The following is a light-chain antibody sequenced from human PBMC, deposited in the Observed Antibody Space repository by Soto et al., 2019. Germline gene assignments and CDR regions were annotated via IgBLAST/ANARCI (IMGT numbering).Light chain of an antibody. CDR2: GAS. CDR3: QQYGGSPIT. CDR1: QSVSSR. V-gene: IGKV3-20*01. J-gene: IGKJ5*01. Sequence: EIVLTQSPGTLSLSPGERATLSCRASQSVSSRLAWYQHKPGQAPRLLISGASSRATCIPDRFSGSGSGTDFTLTISRLEPGDFALYYCQQYGGSPITFGQGTRLEIK.